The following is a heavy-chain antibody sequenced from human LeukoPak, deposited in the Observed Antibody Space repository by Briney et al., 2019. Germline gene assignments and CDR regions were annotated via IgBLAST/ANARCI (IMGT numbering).Heavy chain of an antibody. CDR2: IYSGGST. Sequence: GGSLRLSCAASGFTLSSNYMTWVRHAPGRGLEWVSVIYSGGSTYYADSVKGRFTIPRDNSKNTLYLQMNSLRTEDAAVYYCARSIAVGGNFDYWGQGTLVTVSS. V-gene: IGHV3-53*01. CDR1: GFTLSSNY. D-gene: IGHD6-13*01. CDR3: ARSIAVGGNFDY. J-gene: IGHJ4*02.